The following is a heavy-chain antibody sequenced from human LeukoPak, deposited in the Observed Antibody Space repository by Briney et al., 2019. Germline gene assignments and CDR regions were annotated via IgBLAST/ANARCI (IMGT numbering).Heavy chain of an antibody. V-gene: IGHV3-23*01. CDR2: IGLTGRST. J-gene: IGHJ4*02. CDR1: GFTFSTYA. CDR3: AKDPMVRGSTYDY. D-gene: IGHD3-10*01. Sequence: GGSLRLSCAASGFTFSTYAMTWVRQAPGKGLEWISAIGLTGRSTYYADSVRGRFTISRDNSKNTLYLQMNSPRAEDTAIYYCAKDPMVRGSTYDYWGQGTLVTVSS.